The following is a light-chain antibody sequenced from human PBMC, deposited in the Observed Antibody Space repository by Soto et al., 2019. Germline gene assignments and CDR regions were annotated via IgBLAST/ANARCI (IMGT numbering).Light chain of an antibody. CDR2: GAS. Sequence: ERVTTQSPASLSVSPGERATLTCRASQSVSGYLAWYQQKPGQAPRLLIYGASTRATGIPARFSGSGSGTEFSLTISSLQSEDFAVYYCQQYGGSPITFGQGNDWRL. CDR1: QSVSGY. CDR3: QQYGGSPIT. J-gene: IGKJ5*01. V-gene: IGKV3-15*01.